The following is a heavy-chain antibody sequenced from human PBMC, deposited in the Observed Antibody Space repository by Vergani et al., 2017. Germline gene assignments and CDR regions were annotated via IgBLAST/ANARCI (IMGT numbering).Heavy chain of an antibody. CDR3: AKDDYYGSGSYYSRYYYYYYGMDV. D-gene: IGHD3-10*01. J-gene: IGHJ6*02. CDR2: ISSSSSTI. V-gene: IGHV3-48*04. Sequence: EVQLVESGGGLVQPGGSLRLSCAASGFTFSSYSMNWVRQAPGKGLEWVSYISSSSSTIYYADSVKGRFTISRDNAKNSLYLQMNSLRAEDTAVYYCAKDDYYGSGSYYSRYYYYYYGMDVWGQGTTVTVSS. CDR1: GFTFSSYS.